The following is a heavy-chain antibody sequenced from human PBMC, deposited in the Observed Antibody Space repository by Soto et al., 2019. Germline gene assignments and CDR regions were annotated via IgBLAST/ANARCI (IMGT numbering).Heavy chain of an antibody. Sequence: QVQLVQSGAEVKKPGSSVKVSCKASGGTFSSYTISWVRQAPGQGLEWMGRIIPILGIANYAQKFQGRVTITADKSTSTAYMELSSLRSEDTAVYYCARAREYYYDSSGYRLDYWGQGTLVTVSS. CDR3: ARAREYYYDSSGYRLDY. V-gene: IGHV1-69*02. D-gene: IGHD3-22*01. J-gene: IGHJ4*02. CDR2: IIPILGIA. CDR1: GGTFSSYT.